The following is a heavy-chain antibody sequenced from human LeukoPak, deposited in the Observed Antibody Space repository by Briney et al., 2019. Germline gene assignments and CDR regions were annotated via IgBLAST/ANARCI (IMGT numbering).Heavy chain of an antibody. D-gene: IGHD3-10*01. V-gene: IGHV3-53*01. CDR3: AREAYYYDSGSYFPFDY. J-gene: IGHJ4*02. CDR2: IYNGGST. CDR1: GFPVSSNY. Sequence: PGGSLRLSCVVSGFPVSSNYMSWVRQAPGKGLEGVSIIYNGGSTYYPDSVKGRFTISRDNSKNTLYLQMNSLRAEDTAVYYCAREAYYYDSGSYFPFDYWGQGTMVTVSS.